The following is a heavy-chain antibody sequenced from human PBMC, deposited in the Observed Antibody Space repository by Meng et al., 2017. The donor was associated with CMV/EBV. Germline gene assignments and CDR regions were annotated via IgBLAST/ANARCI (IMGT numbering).Heavy chain of an antibody. D-gene: IGHD7-27*01. J-gene: IGHJ4*02. V-gene: IGHV3-74*03. CDR1: GFTFSHYW. CDR2: INTDGSFT. Sequence: EVQLVESGGGLVQPGGSRGRSCEDSGFTFSHYWMHWVRQVPGEGPVWVSRINTDGSFTSYADSVKGRFTISRDNAKNTLYLHMHGLRVDDSAVYYCGRDLTGERDQWGQGTLVTVSS. CDR3: GRDLTGERDQ.